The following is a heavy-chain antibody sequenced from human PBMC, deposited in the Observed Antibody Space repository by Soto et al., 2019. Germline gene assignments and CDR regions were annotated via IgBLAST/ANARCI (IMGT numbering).Heavy chain of an antibody. CDR1: GFTFSRYW. Sequence: EVQLVESGGGLVLPGGSLRLSCAASGFTFSRYWMHWVRQAPGKGLVWVSRISSYGSDTHYADSVKGRFTISRDNAKNTLYLKMTSLRAEDTAVYYCASNYAYAEGYYWYGIDVWGQGTTVTVSS. D-gene: IGHD3-16*01. CDR2: ISSYGSDT. J-gene: IGHJ6*02. CDR3: ASNYAYAEGYYWYGIDV. V-gene: IGHV3-74*01.